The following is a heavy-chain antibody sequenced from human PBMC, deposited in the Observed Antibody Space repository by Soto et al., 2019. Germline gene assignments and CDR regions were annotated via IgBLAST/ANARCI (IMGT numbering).Heavy chain of an antibody. CDR2: IYYSGST. V-gene: IGHV4-39*07. J-gene: IGHJ5*02. D-gene: IGHD6-6*01. Sequence: PSETLSLTCTVSGGSISSSSYYWGWIRQPPGKGLEWIGSIYYSGSTYYNPSLKSRVTISVDTSKNQFSLKLSSVTAADTAVYYCARAVAARPGVFDPWGKGTLVTVSS. CDR3: ARAVAARPGVFDP. CDR1: GGSISSSSYY.